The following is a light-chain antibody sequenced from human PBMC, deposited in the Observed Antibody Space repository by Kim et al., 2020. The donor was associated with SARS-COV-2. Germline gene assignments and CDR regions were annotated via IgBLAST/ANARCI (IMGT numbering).Light chain of an antibody. Sequence: QSVLTQPHSASGTPGQRVTVSCSGSTSNIGSNSVYWYQQLPGTAPKLLIYRNNQRPSGVPDRFSGSKSGTSASLAISGLRSEDEADYYCVLYMGSGIWVFGGGTQLTVL. CDR2: RNN. J-gene: IGLJ3*02. CDR3: VLYMGSGIWV. V-gene: IGLV1-47*01. CDR1: TSNIGSNS.